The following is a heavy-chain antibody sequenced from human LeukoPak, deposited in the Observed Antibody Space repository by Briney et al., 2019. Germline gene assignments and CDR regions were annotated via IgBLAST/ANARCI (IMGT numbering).Heavy chain of an antibody. V-gene: IGHV4-39*02. J-gene: IGHJ4*02. Sequence: SETLSLTCTVSGGSISSSSYYWGWIRQPPGKGLEWIGSIYYSGSTYYNPSRKSRVTISVDTSKNQFSLKLSSVTAADTAVYYCAKDPGGVMASADYWGQGTLVTVSS. CDR2: IYYSGST. D-gene: IGHD5-24*01. CDR1: GGSISSSSYY. CDR3: AKDPGGVMASADY.